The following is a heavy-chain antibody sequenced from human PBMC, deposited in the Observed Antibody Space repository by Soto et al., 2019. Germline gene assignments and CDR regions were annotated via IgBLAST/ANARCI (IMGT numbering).Heavy chain of an antibody. CDR2: ISSSSSTI. J-gene: IGHJ6*02. CDR1: GFTFSSYS. CDR3: ARGGIAVAEGYYYYGMDV. D-gene: IGHD6-19*01. Sequence: PGGSLRLSCAASGFTFSSYSMNWVRQAPGKGLEWVSYISSSSSTIYYADSVKGRFTISRDNAKNSLYLQMNSLRDEDTAVYYCARGGIAVAEGYYYYGMDVWGQGTTVTVSS. V-gene: IGHV3-48*02.